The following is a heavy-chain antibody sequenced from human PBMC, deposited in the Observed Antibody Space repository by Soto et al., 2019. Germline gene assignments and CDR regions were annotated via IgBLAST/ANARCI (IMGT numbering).Heavy chain of an antibody. CDR3: AKNGQPPYYYYVFDV. Sequence: QGQLVQSGGEVQKPGASVKVSCKTSGYTLSRYGISWGRQAAAHGLEWMGWISGYNGDTNYARKFKGRVTMTIDTYTTTAYMDLRSLTSSDTAVYYCAKNGQPPYYYYVFDVCCQGTTVTVSS. D-gene: IGHD2-8*01. CDR2: ISGYNGDT. J-gene: IGHJ6*02. V-gene: IGHV1-18*01. CDR1: GYTLSRYG.